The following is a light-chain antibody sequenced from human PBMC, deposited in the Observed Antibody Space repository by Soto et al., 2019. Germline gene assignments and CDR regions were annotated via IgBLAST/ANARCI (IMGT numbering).Light chain of an antibody. CDR1: QGISCY. CDR3: QQLNSYPLFT. CDR2: AAS. Sequence: DIQLTQSPSFLSASVGDRVTITCRASQGISCYLAWYQQKPGQAPKLLIYAASPLQSGVPSRFRGSGSGTEFTLTTSSLQPEDFATYYGQQLNSYPLFTFGPGTKVDSK. V-gene: IGKV1-9*01. J-gene: IGKJ3*01.